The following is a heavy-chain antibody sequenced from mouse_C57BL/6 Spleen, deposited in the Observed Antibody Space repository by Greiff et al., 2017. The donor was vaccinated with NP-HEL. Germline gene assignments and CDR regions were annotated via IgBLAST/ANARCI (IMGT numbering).Heavy chain of an antibody. J-gene: IGHJ4*01. CDR3: ARFPCITTEDYAMDY. CDR2: IYPGDGDT. Sequence: QVQLQQSGPELVKPGASVKISCKASGYAFSSSWMNWVKQRPGKGLEWIGRIYPGDGDTNYNGKFKGKATLTADKSSSTAYMQLSSLTSEDSAVYFCARFPCITTEDYAMDYWGQGTSVTVSS. D-gene: IGHD1-1*01. CDR1: GYAFSSSW. V-gene: IGHV1-82*01.